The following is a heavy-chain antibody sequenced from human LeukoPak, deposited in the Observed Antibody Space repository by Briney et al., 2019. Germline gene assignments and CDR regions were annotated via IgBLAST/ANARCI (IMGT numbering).Heavy chain of an antibody. J-gene: IGHJ4*02. Sequence: GGSLRLSCAASGFTFSSYAMSWVRQAPGKGLEWVSAISGSGGSTYYADSVKGRFTISRDNSKNTLYLQMNSLRAEDTAVYYCAKDSKPYDSSDLDYWGQGTLVTVSS. V-gene: IGHV3-23*01. CDR1: GFTFSSYA. CDR2: ISGSGGST. CDR3: AKDSKPYDSSDLDY. D-gene: IGHD3-22*01.